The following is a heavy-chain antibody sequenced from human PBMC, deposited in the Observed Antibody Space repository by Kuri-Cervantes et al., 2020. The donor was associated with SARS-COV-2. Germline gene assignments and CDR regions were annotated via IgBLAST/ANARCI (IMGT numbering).Heavy chain of an antibody. CDR1: GGSISGDSWN. CDR3: ATPTGGEITMVRGVIISSFAFDI. D-gene: IGHD3-10*01. Sequence: SETLSLTCTVSGGSISGDSWNWNWLRQSPGKPLEWIAYNYSSGNVVYNHSLRSRVTISVDTSKNQFSLQLSSVTAADTAVYYCATPTGGEITMVRGVIISSFAFDIWGQGTMVTVSS. J-gene: IGHJ3*02. CDR2: NYSSGNV. V-gene: IGHV4-59*08.